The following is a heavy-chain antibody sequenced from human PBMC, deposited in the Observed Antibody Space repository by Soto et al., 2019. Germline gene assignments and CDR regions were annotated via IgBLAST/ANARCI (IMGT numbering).Heavy chain of an antibody. Sequence: EVQLVESGGGLVQPGGSLRLSCAASGFTFSSYEMNWVRQAPGKGLEWVSYISSSGSTIYYADSVKGRFTISRDNAKNSLYLQMNRLRAEDTAVYYCARVRPHDYGGNSGPAFDYWGQGTLVTVSS. CDR1: GFTFSSYE. J-gene: IGHJ4*02. CDR2: ISSSGSTI. CDR3: ARVRPHDYGGNSGPAFDY. D-gene: IGHD4-17*01. V-gene: IGHV3-48*03.